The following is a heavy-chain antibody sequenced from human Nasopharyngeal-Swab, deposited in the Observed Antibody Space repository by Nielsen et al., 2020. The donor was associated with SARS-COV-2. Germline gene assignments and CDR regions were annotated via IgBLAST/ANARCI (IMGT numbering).Heavy chain of an antibody. CDR1: GFIFSGSS. V-gene: IGHV3-9*01. Sequence: SMKISCAASGFIFSGSSMHWVRQAPGKGLEWVSGISWNSGSIGYADSVKGRFTISRDNAKNSLYLQMNSLRAEDTALYYCAKVGAAAEDYFDYWGQGTLVTVSS. CDR3: AKVGAAAEDYFDY. D-gene: IGHD6-13*01. J-gene: IGHJ4*02. CDR2: ISWNSGSI.